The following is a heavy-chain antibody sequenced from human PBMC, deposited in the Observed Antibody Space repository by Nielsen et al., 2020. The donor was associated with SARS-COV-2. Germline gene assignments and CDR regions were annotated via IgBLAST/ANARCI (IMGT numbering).Heavy chain of an antibody. D-gene: IGHD5-12*01. CDR1: GFTFDDYA. Sequence: SLKISCAASGFTFDDYAMHWVRQAPGKGLEWVSGISWNSGSIGYADSVKGRFTISRDNAKNSLYLQMNSLRAEDTALYYCAKIEYSGYEGEGFDYWGQGTLVTVSS. CDR3: AKIEYSGYEGEGFDY. V-gene: IGHV3-9*01. J-gene: IGHJ4*02. CDR2: ISWNSGSI.